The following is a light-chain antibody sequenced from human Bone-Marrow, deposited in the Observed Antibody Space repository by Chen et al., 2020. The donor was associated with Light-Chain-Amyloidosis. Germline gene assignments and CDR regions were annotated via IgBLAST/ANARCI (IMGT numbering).Light chain of an antibody. CDR2: SDS. CDR3: QMGDANTARGV. Sequence: SYVLTQPPSVSVAPGKTAKITCEETNIGSRSVHWYQQRPGQAPVLLIYSDSERPSGSPERASGSNSGNPATRSSSGVEAEDEAVYYCQMGDANTARGVFGGGTKLTVL. J-gene: IGLJ3*02. CDR1: NIGSRS. V-gene: IGLV3-21*04.